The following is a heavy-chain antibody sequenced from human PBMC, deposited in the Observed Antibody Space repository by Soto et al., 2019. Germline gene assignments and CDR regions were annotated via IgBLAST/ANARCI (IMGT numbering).Heavy chain of an antibody. D-gene: IGHD5-12*01. V-gene: IGHV3-48*02. Sequence: GSLRLSCAASGFTFSSYSMNWVRQAPGKGLEWVSYISSSSSTIYYADSVKGRFTISRDNAKNSLYLQMNSLRDEDTAVYYCARITSGYEYYYYGMDVWGQGTTVTVSS. J-gene: IGHJ6*02. CDR3: ARITSGYEYYYYGMDV. CDR2: ISSSSSTI. CDR1: GFTFSSYS.